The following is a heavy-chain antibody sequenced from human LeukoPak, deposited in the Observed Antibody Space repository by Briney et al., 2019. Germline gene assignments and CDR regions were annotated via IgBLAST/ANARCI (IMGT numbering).Heavy chain of an antibody. V-gene: IGHV3-74*01. CDR3: ARDRIRRYYFDY. J-gene: IGHJ4*02. CDR1: GFTFSSYW. D-gene: IGHD3-10*01. CDR2: INSDGSST. Sequence: GGSLRLSCAASGFTFSSYWMHWVRQAPGKGLVWVPRINSDGSSTSYADSVKGRFTISRDNAKNTLYLQMNSLRAEDTAVYYCARDRIRRYYFDYWGQGTLVTVSS.